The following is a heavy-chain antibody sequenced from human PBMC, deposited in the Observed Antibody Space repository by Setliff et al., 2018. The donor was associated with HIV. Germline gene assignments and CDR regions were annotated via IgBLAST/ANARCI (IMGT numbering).Heavy chain of an antibody. V-gene: IGHV3-73*01. Sequence: PGGSLRLSCAASGFTFSGSAMHWVRQASGKGLEWVGLIRSKGYGSATAYAASVKGRFTISRDDSKNTAYLQMDSLKTEDTAVYYCTRHSTDPWSLLDYWGQGTLVTVSS. CDR3: TRHSTDPWSLLDY. J-gene: IGHJ4*02. CDR1: GFTFSGSA. D-gene: IGHD1-1*01. CDR2: IRSKGYGSAT.